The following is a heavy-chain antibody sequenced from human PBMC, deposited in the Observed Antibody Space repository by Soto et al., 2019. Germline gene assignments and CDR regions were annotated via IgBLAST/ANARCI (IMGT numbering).Heavy chain of an antibody. CDR3: AKDAVPYNGEWDWFDL. CDR2: IGGSGSSA. CDR1: GFTFKNYA. Sequence: EVQLLESGGGLVQPGGSLRLSCAASGFTFKNYAMTWVRQAPGKGMEWVSSIGGSGSSAHYADSVKGRFTVSRDDSKNTLYLQMSGLRDDDTALYYCAKDAVPYNGEWDWFDLWGQGTLVTVSS. D-gene: IGHD3-10*01. V-gene: IGHV3-23*01. J-gene: IGHJ5*02.